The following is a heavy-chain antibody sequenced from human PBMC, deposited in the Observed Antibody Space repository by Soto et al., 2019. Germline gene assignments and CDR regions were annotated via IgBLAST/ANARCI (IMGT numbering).Heavy chain of an antibody. CDR1: GDSISSGGYY. D-gene: IGHD5-12*01. CDR3: VSRLGYGYAMDV. J-gene: IGHJ6*02. CDR2: IHYNGNT. Sequence: QLQLQESGPGLVKPSEILSLTCTVSGDSISSGGYYWGLIRQPPGKGLEWIGSIHYNGNTYYNPSLKSRVTISRDTSRNQFSLRLSSVTAADTAVYYCVSRLGYGYAMDVWGQGTTVTVSS. V-gene: IGHV4-39*01.